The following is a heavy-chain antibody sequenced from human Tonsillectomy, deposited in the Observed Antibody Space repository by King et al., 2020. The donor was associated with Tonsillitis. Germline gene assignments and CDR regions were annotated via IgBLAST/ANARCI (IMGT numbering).Heavy chain of an antibody. CDR3: ARGVAAAVKF. CDR1: GGSLSSYF. Sequence: VQLQESGPGLVKPSETLSLTCSVSGGSLSSYFWHWIRQPPGKRLALIGYIDYRGRTNYNPSLKSRLTISVDTSSNQFSLQLSSATAADTAVYYCARGVAAAVKFWGQGTLVTVSS. D-gene: IGHD6-13*01. V-gene: IGHV4-59*01. CDR2: IDYRGRT. J-gene: IGHJ4*02.